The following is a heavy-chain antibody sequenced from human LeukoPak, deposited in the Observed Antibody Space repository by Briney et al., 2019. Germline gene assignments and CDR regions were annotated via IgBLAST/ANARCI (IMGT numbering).Heavy chain of an antibody. D-gene: IGHD3-9*01. CDR1: GFTFSSYA. Sequence: PGGSLRLSCAASGFTFSSYAMIWVRQAPGKGLEWVSAISGSGGSTYYADSVKGRFTISRDNFKNTLYLQMNSLRAEDTAVYYCAKTYYDILTGYYWRYLDYWGQGTLVTVSS. V-gene: IGHV3-23*01. CDR2: ISGSGGST. J-gene: IGHJ4*02. CDR3: AKTYYDILTGYYWRYLDY.